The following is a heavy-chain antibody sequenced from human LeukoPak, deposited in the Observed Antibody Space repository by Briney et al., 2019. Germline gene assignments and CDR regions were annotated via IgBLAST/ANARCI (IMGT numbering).Heavy chain of an antibody. CDR1: GGSFSGYY. V-gene: IGHV4-34*01. CDR2: INHSGST. J-gene: IGHJ4*02. D-gene: IGHD6-19*01. CDR3: ARGGKWLYYFDY. Sequence: SETLSLTCAVYGGSFSGYYWSWIRQPPGKGLEWIGEINHSGSTNYNPSLKSRVTISVDTSKNQFSLKLTSVTAADTAVYYCARGGKWLYYFDYWGQGTLVTVSS.